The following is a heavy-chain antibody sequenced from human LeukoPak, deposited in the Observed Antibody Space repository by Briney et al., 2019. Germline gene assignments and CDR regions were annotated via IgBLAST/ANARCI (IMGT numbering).Heavy chain of an antibody. Sequence: GGSLRLSCAASGFTFSSYGMHWVRQAPGKGLEWVAFIRYDGSNKYYADSVEGRFTISRDNSKNTLYLQMNSLRAEDTAVYYCANAHDFWSGYCDYWGQGTLVTVSS. V-gene: IGHV3-30*02. CDR2: IRYDGSNK. D-gene: IGHD3-3*01. J-gene: IGHJ4*02. CDR3: ANAHDFWSGYCDY. CDR1: GFTFSSYG.